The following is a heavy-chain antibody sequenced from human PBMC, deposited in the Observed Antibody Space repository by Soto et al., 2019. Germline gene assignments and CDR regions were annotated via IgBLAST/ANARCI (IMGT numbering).Heavy chain of an antibody. Sequence: SAPLSITCAVSGGSFTSNNWWTWVRQPPGQGLEWIGEIYRTGSTNYNPSLKSRVTISLDKSENQFSLKVTSLTAADTAVYYCASRDPGTSVDYWGQGTLVTVSS. D-gene: IGHD1-7*01. CDR1: GGSFTSNNW. CDR2: IYRTGST. V-gene: IGHV4-4*02. CDR3: ASRDPGTSVDY. J-gene: IGHJ4*02.